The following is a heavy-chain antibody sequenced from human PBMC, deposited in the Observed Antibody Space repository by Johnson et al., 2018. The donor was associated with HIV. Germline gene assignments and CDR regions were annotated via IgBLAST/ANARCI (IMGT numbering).Heavy chain of an antibody. D-gene: IGHD2-21*01. Sequence: QVQLVESGGGVVQPGRSLRLSCAASGFTFSSYAMHWVRQAQGKGLEWVAVISYDGSNKYYADSVKGRFTISRDNSKNTLYLQMNSLTTEDTAAYYCARGGGCGGDCYSGLDAFDIWGQGTMVTVS. J-gene: IGHJ3*02. CDR3: ARGGGCGGDCYSGLDAFDI. CDR1: GFTFSSYA. V-gene: IGHV3-30-3*01. CDR2: ISYDGSNK.